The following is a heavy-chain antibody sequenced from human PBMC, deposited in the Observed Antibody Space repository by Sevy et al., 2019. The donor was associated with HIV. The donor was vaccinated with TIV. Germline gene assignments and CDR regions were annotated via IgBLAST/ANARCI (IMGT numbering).Heavy chain of an antibody. Sequence: SETLSLTCTVSGGSISSYYWSWIRQPPGKGLEWIGYIYYSGSTNYNPSLQSRVTISVDTSKNQFSLKLSSVTAADTAVYYCAREVGAPTAAKTYYDFWSGYHPTYFDYWGQGTLVTVSS. D-gene: IGHD3-3*01. CDR3: AREVGAPTAAKTYYDFWSGYHPTYFDY. V-gene: IGHV4-59*01. CDR2: IYYSGST. J-gene: IGHJ4*02. CDR1: GGSISSYY.